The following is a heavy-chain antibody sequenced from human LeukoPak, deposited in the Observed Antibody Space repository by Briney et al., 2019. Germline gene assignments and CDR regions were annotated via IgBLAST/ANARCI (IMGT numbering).Heavy chain of an antibody. Sequence: GGSLRLSCAASGFTFSSFVMHWVRQAPGKGLEWVAVIWHDGNKKYYADSVKGRFTIFRDNSKNTLYLEMNSLRAEDTAVYYCAKVPYSSGWYEGYYYYGMDVWGQGTTVTVSS. CDR3: AKVPYSSGWYEGYYYYGMDV. V-gene: IGHV3-30*02. D-gene: IGHD6-19*01. J-gene: IGHJ6*02. CDR2: IWHDGNKK. CDR1: GFTFSSFV.